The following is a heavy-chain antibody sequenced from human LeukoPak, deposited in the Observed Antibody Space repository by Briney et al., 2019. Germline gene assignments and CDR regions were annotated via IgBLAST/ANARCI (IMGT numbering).Heavy chain of an antibody. CDR2: IIPIFGTA. Sequence: ASVKVSCKASGGTFSSYAISWVRQAPGQGLEWMGRIIPIFGTANYAQKFQGGVTITTDESTRTAYMALSSLRSEDTAVYYCARESVYCSGGSCLHPLFDYWGQGTLVTVSS. J-gene: IGHJ4*02. D-gene: IGHD2-15*01. V-gene: IGHV1-69*05. CDR1: GGTFSSYA. CDR3: ARESVYCSGGSCLHPLFDY.